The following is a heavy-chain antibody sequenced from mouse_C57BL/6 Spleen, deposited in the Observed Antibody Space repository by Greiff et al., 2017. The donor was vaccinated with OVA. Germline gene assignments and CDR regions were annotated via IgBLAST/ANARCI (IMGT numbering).Heavy chain of an antibody. J-gene: IGHJ3*01. CDR1: GFTFSSYA. CDR3: ARDVPIYYDYDGFAY. D-gene: IGHD2-4*01. CDR2: ISDGGSYT. Sequence: VQLKESGGGLVKPGGSLKLSCAASGFTFSSYAMSWVRQTPEKRLEWVATISDGGSYTYYPDNVKGRFTISRDNDKNNLYLQMSHLKSEDTAMYYCARDVPIYYDYDGFAYWGQGTLVTVSA. V-gene: IGHV5-4*01.